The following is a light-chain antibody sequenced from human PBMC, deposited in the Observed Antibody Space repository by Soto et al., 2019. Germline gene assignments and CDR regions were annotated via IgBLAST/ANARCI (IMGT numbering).Light chain of an antibody. J-gene: IGKJ4*01. CDR3: QQYGGSPFT. CDR1: QSFSSSY. CDR2: AAS. Sequence: DIVLTQSPGTLSLSPGERATLSCRASQSFSSSYLAWYQQKPGQAPRLLINAASRRATGIPDRFSGSGSGTDFTLAISRLEPEDFAVYFCQQYGGSPFTFGGGTKVEIK. V-gene: IGKV3-20*01.